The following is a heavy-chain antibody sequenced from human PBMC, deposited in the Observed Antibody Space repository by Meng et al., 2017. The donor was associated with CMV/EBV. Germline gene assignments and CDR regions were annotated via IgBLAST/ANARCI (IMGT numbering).Heavy chain of an antibody. D-gene: IGHD1-1*01. CDR3: ARDRYNWDFDY. CDR1: GYSFTSYW. J-gene: IGHJ4*02. Sequence: SCKGSGYSFTSYWIGWVRQMPGKGLEWMGWISTYNGNTNYAQRLQGRVTLTTDTSTSTAYMELRSLRSDDTAVYYCARDRYNWDFDYWGQGTLVTVSS. V-gene: IGHV1-18*04. CDR2: ISTYNGNT.